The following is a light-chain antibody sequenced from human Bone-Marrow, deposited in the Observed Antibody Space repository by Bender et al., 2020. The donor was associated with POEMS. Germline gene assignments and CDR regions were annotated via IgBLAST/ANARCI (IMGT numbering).Light chain of an antibody. J-gene: IGLJ2*01. CDR2: EVD. CDR1: SSDVGSYNL. V-gene: IGLV2-23*02. CDR3: CSFVHGGTVI. Sequence: QSALTQPASVSGSPGQSITISCTGTSSDVGSYNLVSWYQHHPGKAPKFLIYEVDKRPSGVSNRFSGSKSGNTASLTIAGLQAEDEADYYCCSFVHGGTVIFGGGTKLTVL.